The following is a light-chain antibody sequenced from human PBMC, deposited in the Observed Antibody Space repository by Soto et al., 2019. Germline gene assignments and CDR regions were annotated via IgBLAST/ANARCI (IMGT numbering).Light chain of an antibody. CDR2: GAS. Sequence: EIVMTQSPATLSVSPGERATLSCRASQSVSSNLAWYQQKPGQAPSLLMYGASTRATGIPARFSGTGSGTEFTLTISSLQSEDFAVYYCQQYNNWPVAFGPGTKVDIK. CDR1: QSVSSN. CDR3: QQYNNWPVA. V-gene: IGKV3-15*01. J-gene: IGKJ3*01.